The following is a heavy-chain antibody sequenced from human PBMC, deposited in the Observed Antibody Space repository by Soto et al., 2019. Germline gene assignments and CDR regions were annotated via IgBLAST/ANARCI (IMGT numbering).Heavy chain of an antibody. D-gene: IGHD3-3*01. Sequence: WASVKVSCKASGYTSTGYYMHWVRQAPGQGLGWMGWINPNSGGTNYAQKFQGWVTMTRDTSISTAYMELSRLRSDDTAVYYCATERYDFWSGYDYYYGMDVWGQGTTVTVSS. J-gene: IGHJ6*02. CDR3: ATERYDFWSGYDYYYGMDV. CDR2: INPNSGGT. CDR1: GYTSTGYY. V-gene: IGHV1-2*04.